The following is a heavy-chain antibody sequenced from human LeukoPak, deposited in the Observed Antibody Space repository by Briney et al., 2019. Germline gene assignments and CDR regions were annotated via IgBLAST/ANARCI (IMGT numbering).Heavy chain of an antibody. J-gene: IGHJ4*02. D-gene: IGHD3-22*01. CDR1: GGSFSGYY. CDR3: ARRPYYYDSSGYYPYYFDY. Sequence: SETLSLTCAVYGGSFSGYYWSWIRQPPGKGLEWIGEINHSGSTYYNPSLESRVTISVGTSKNQFSLKLSSVTAADTAVYYCARRPYYYDSSGYYPYYFDYWGQGTLVTVSS. CDR2: INHSGST. V-gene: IGHV4-34*01.